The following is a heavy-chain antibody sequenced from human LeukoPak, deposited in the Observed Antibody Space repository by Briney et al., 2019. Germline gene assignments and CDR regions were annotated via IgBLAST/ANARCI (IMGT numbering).Heavy chain of an antibody. V-gene: IGHV4-34*01. J-gene: IGHJ1*01. Sequence: SETLSLTCAVYGGSFSGYYWSWIRQPPGKGLEWIGEINHSGSTNSNPSLKSRVTVSVDTSKNLFSLKLSSVTAADTAVYYCARRLLGYCSGGSCYSGYFQHWGQGTLVTVSS. D-gene: IGHD2-15*01. CDR1: GGSFSGYY. CDR2: INHSGST. CDR3: ARRLLGYCSGGSCYSGYFQH.